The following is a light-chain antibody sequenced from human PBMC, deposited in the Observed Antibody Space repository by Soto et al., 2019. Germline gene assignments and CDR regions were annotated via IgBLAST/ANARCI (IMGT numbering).Light chain of an antibody. Sequence: EVVLTQSPGTLSLSPGERVTLSCRASQSVASSYLAWYQQKPGRAPRLLFYSASSRATGIPDRFSGSGSRTYFTLTSRTLEPEDFTVYYFLHFGSLPATFGQGTNVE. J-gene: IGKJ1*01. V-gene: IGKV3-20*01. CDR2: SAS. CDR3: LHFGSLPAT. CDR1: QSVASSY.